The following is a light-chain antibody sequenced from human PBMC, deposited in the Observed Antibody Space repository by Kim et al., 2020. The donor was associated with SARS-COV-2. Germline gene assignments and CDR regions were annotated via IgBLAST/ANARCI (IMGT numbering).Light chain of an antibody. CDR3: QQRYNWPLT. CDR2: ETS. CDR1: QSVGNS. J-gene: IGKJ4*01. V-gene: IGKV3-11*01. Sequence: PGESANRSCRASQSVGNSLAWFKQKPGQAPRLLIFETSNRATGIPARFSGSGSGTAFTLTISSLEPEDFAVYYCQQRYNWPLTFGGGTKVEIK.